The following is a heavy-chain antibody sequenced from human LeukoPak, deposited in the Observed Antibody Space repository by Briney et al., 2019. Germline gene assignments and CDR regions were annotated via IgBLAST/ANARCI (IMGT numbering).Heavy chain of an antibody. CDR1: GFTFSSYG. D-gene: IGHD3-10*01. V-gene: IGHV3-30*02. Sequence: GGSLRLSCAASGFTFSSYGMHWVRQAPGKGLEWVAFIRYDGSNKYYADSVKGRFTISRDNSKNTLYLQMNSLRAEDTAVYYCAKCSRLWFGELLDYYYYMDVWGKGTTVTVSS. CDR3: AKCSRLWFGELLDYYYYMDV. J-gene: IGHJ6*03. CDR2: IRYDGSNK.